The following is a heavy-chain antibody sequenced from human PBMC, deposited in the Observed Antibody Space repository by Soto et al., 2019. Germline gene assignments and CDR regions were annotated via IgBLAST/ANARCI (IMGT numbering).Heavy chain of an antibody. CDR2: IYYSGST. J-gene: IGHJ6*02. CDR1: GGSISSYY. Sequence: SETLSLTCTVSGGSISSYYWSWIRQPPGKGLEWIGYIYYSGSTNYNPSLKSLVTISVDTSKNQFSLKLSSVTAADTAVYYCAREKGHFWSGYYQIYYYYGMDVWGQGTTVTVSS. D-gene: IGHD3-3*02. V-gene: IGHV4-59*01. CDR3: AREKGHFWSGYYQIYYYYGMDV.